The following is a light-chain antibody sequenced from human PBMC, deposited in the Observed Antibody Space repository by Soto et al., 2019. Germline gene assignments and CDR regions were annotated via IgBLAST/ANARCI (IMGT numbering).Light chain of an antibody. CDR2: STN. V-gene: IGLV8-61*01. CDR3: VLHVGSGIRV. Sequence: QTVVTQEPSFSVSPGGTVTLTCGLSSGSVSSNNYPSWYQQTPGQAPRTLISSTNTRSSGVPDRFSGSILENKAALTITGAQADDESDYYCVLHVGSGIRVFGGGTQLTVL. CDR1: SGSVSSNNY. J-gene: IGLJ3*02.